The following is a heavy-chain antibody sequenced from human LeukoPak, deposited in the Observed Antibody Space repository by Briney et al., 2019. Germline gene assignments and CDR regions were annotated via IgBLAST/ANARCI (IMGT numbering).Heavy chain of an antibody. V-gene: IGHV1-2*02. Sequence: ASVKVSCKASGYTFIAYYMHWVRQAPGQGLEWMGWINPDSGGTNYAQKFQGRVTMTRDTSISTTYMELSSLTSDDTAVYFCASRASGSGSYYPDYWGQGSLVTVSS. CDR3: ASRASGSGSYYPDY. J-gene: IGHJ4*02. D-gene: IGHD3-10*01. CDR2: INPDSGGT. CDR1: GYTFIAYY.